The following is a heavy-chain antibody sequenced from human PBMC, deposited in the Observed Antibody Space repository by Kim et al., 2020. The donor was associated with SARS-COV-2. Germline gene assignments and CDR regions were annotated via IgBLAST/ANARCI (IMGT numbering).Heavy chain of an antibody. CDR3: ARGHSWRYYDLLTGYPH. D-gene: IGHD3-9*01. CDR1: GYTFTSYD. Sequence: ASVKVSCKASGYTFTSYDINWVRQATGQGLEWLGWMNPNSGNTGYAQKFQGRVTMTRTTSISTAYMELSSLRSEDTAVYYCARGHSWRYYDLLTGYPHWGQGALVSVSS. CDR2: MNPNSGNT. J-gene: IGHJ4*02. V-gene: IGHV1-8*01.